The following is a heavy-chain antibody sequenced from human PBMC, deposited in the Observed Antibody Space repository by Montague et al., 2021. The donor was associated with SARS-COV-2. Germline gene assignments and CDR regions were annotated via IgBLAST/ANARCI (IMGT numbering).Heavy chain of an antibody. D-gene: IGHD3-10*01. CDR1: GFTFSHYG. V-gene: IGHV3-33*01. Sequence: SLSLSCAASGFTFSHYGMPWVRQAPGKGLEWVALIWFGDGSHKYYADSXRGRFTISRDNSKNTVYLQMNSLRAEDTAVYYCSRGAEWFGEYYFDYWGQGTLVTVSS. CDR2: IWFGDGSHK. CDR3: SRGAEWFGEYYFDY. J-gene: IGHJ4*02.